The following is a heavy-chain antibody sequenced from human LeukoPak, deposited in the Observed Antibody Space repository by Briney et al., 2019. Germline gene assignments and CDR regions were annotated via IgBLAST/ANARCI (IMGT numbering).Heavy chain of an antibody. CDR3: ANYVWGSYSLFDY. CDR1: GFTFSSYA. Sequence: PGGSLRLSCAASGFTFSSYAMSWVRQAPGKGLEWVSAISGSGGSTYYADSVKGRFTISRDNSKNTLYLQMNGLRAEDTAVYYCANYVWGSYSLFDYWGQGTLVTVPS. CDR2: ISGSGGST. V-gene: IGHV3-23*01. J-gene: IGHJ4*02. D-gene: IGHD3-16*01.